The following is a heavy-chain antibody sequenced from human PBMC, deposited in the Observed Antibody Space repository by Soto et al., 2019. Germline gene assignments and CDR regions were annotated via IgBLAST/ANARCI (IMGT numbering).Heavy chain of an antibody. J-gene: IGHJ6*02. CDR3: ARSRDGYSFYFYYGMDG. D-gene: IGHD4-4*01. CDR2: ILHDGSAE. V-gene: IGHV3-30*03. Sequence: GGSLRLSCAASGFTFTNYDMHWVHQAPGKGLEWMALILHDGSAEYYADSVKGRFTISRDNSKNTLYLQMNSLRAEDTAVYYCARSRDGYSFYFYYGMDGWGQGTTVTVSS. CDR1: GFTFTNYD.